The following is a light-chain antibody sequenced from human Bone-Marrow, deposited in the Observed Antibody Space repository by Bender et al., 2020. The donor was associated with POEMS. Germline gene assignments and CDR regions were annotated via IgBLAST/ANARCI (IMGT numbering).Light chain of an antibody. CDR1: SSDVGAYQH. Sequence: QSALTQPASVTASPGQSITIACTGTSSDVGAYQHVSWYQQLPGKAPKLMIYDVTRRPSGASNRFSGSKSGNTASLTVSGLQAEDEADYYCSSYAGSNNYVVFGGGTKLTVL. V-gene: IGLV2-14*03. CDR3: SSYAGSNNYVV. CDR2: DVT. J-gene: IGLJ2*01.